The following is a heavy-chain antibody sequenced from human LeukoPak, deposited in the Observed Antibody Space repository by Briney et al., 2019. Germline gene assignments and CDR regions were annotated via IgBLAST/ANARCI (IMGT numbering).Heavy chain of an antibody. CDR1: GGTFSSYA. J-gene: IGHJ6*02. CDR3: ARDADYCHYCYGMDV. D-gene: IGHD4/OR15-4a*01. Sequence: ASVKLSCKASGGTFSSYAISWVRQPPGQGLEWMGWISAYNGNTYYPQKLQGRVTMTTDTSTSTTYMELKSLRPDDTAVDYCARDADYCHYCYGMDVWGQGTTVTVSS. V-gene: IGHV1-18*01. CDR2: ISAYNGNT.